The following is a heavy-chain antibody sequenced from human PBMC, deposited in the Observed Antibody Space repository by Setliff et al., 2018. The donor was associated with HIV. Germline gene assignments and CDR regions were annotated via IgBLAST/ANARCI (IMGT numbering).Heavy chain of an antibody. D-gene: IGHD3-10*01. Sequence: ASVKVSCKASGRTFSNYDVIWVRRATGQGLEWMGWMNPNSGDTGYAQKFQGRAIMTRDTSISTAYMELSSLTSADTAVYYCASGKGVRGVIITGGLDVWGKGTTVTVSS. CDR2: MNPNSGDT. CDR3: ASGKGVRGVIITGGLDV. J-gene: IGHJ6*04. CDR1: GRTFSNYD. V-gene: IGHV1-8*01.